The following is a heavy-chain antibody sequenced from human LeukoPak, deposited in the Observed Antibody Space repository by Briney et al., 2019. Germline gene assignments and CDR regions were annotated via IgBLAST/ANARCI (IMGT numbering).Heavy chain of an antibody. D-gene: IGHD6-13*01. V-gene: IGHV4-4*07. CDR1: GGSVSSSY. CDR2: IHSSSST. J-gene: IGHJ6*03. CDR3: AREDGSSWKYYYYYMDV. Sequence: SETLSLTCTVSGGSVSSSYWSWIRQPAGMRLEWIGRIHSSSSTNYNPSLKSRVTMSLDTSKNQFSRRLSSVTAADTAVYYCAREDGSSWKYYYYYMDVWGKGTTVTVSS.